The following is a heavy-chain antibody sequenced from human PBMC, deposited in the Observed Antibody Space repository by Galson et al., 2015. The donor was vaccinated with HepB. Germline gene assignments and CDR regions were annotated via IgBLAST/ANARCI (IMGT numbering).Heavy chain of an antibody. CDR2: IYPGDSDT. Sequence: QSGAEVKKPGESLKISCKGSGYSFTSYWIGWVRQMPGKGLEWMGIIYPGDSDTRYSPSSQGQVTISADRSISTAYLQWSSLKASDTAMYYCARVYCSSTSCHYYYYGMDVWGQGTLVIVSS. V-gene: IGHV5-51*03. D-gene: IGHD2-2*01. CDR1: GYSFTSYW. CDR3: ARVYCSSTSCHYYYYGMDV. J-gene: IGHJ6*02.